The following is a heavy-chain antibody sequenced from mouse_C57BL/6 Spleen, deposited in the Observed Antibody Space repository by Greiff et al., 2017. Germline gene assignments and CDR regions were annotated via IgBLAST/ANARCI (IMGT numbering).Heavy chain of an antibody. J-gene: IGHJ1*03. D-gene: IGHD2-3*01. V-gene: IGHV1-81*01. CDR3: ATPDGYYGYFDV. CDR1: GYTFTSYG. Sequence: VQLKESGAELARPGASVKLSCKASGYTFTSYGISWVKQRTGQGLEWIGEIYPRSGNTYYNEKFKGKATLTADKSSSTAYMELRSLTSEDSAVYFCATPDGYYGYFDVWGTGTTVTVSS. CDR2: IYPRSGNT.